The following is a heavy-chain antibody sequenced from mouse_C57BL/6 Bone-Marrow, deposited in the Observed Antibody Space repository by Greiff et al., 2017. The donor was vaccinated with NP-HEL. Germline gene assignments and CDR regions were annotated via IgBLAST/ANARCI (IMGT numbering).Heavy chain of an antibody. J-gene: IGHJ3*01. V-gene: IGHV1-9*01. D-gene: IGHD3-2*02. CDR2: ILPGSGST. CDR3: ASELRVRAWFAY. CDR1: GYTFTGYW. Sequence: VKLQQSGAELMKPGASVKLSCKATGYTFTGYWIEWVKQRPGHGLEWIGEILPGSGSTNYNEKFKGKATFTADTSSNTAYMQLSSLTTEDSAIYYCASELRVRAWFAYWGQGTLVTVSA.